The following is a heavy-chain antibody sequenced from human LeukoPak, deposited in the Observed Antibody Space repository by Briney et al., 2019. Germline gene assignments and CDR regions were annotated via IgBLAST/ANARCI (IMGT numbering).Heavy chain of an antibody. CDR1: GFTFSTYW. J-gene: IGHJ4*02. D-gene: IGHD2-2*01. Sequence: GGSLRLSCAGSGFTFSTYWMTWVRQAPGKGLEWVANINQDGGEKYYVDSVKGRFTISRDNAKNSLYLQMNSLRAEDTAVYYCARFVVPDDYWGQGTLVTVSS. CDR2: INQDGGEK. V-gene: IGHV3-7*01. CDR3: ARFVVPDDY.